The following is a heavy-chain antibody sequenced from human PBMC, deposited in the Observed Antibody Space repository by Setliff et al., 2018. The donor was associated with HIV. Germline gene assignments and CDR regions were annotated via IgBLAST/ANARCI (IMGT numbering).Heavy chain of an antibody. CDR2: IYASGST. V-gene: IGHV4-4*07. CDR1: GDSIGTYS. Sequence: ASETLSLTCAVSGDSIGTYSWHWIRQPAGKGLEWIGRIYASGSTNYNPSLKSRAAISVDSSKNQFSLRLSSVTAADTAVYYCVCGEAYTHDDSVVSDFDFWGQGTPVTVSS. D-gene: IGHD3-10*01. CDR3: VCGEAYTHDDSVVSDFDF. J-gene: IGHJ4*02.